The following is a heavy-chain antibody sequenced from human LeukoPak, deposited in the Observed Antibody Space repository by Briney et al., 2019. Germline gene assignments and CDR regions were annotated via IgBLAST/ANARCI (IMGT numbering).Heavy chain of an antibody. J-gene: IGHJ2*01. CDR2: ISIGNTCI. V-gene: IGHV3-21*03. CDR3: AGSDTIGYLPREWDYWYFDR. D-gene: IGHD3-22*01. Sequence: GGSLRLSCAASGFTFSRYSMNWVRQAPGKGLEWVSSISIGNTCIYYADSVKGRFTISRDNAKNSLYLQLNSLRAEDTAVYYCAGSDTIGYLPREWDYWYFDRWGRGTLVTVSS. CDR1: GFTFSRYS.